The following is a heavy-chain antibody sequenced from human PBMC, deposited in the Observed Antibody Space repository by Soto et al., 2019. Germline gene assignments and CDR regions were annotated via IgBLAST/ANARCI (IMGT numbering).Heavy chain of an antibody. V-gene: IGHV3-23*01. J-gene: IGHJ3*01. CDR3: AKKGLGSLATYCNYGDCHYAFVL. CDR1: GFTFTNYA. Sequence: EVQLLESGGGLVQPGGSLRLSCAASGFTFTNYAMSWVRQAPGKGLEWVSTVSGGGDGTYYADSVKGRFSTSRDNARNPVYLQMNSLRAEDTAVYYCAKKGLGSLATYCNYGDCHYAFVLWGQGTIVTVSS. D-gene: IGHD2-21*02. CDR2: VSGGGDGT.